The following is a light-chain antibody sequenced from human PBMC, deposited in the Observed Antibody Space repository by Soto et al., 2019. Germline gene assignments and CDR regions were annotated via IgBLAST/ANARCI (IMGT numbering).Light chain of an antibody. CDR2: DVG. CDR3: SSYTTSGTPV. J-gene: IGLJ2*01. Sequence: QSALTQPASVSGSPGQSIAISCTGTSSDVGGYDCVSWYQQYPGKAPRLMIYDVGSRPSGVSNRFSGSKSGNTASLTITGLQAADEADYYCSSYTTSGTPVFGGGTKVTVL. V-gene: IGLV2-14*01. CDR1: SSDVGGYDC.